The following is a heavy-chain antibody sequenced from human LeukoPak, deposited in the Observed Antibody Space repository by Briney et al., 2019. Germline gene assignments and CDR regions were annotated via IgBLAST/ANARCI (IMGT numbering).Heavy chain of an antibody. CDR1: GFTFSSYA. D-gene: IGHD6-13*01. Sequence: GGSVRLPCAASGFTFSSYAMQGVRQSPGKGLEGVTDISYDGSNKYYADSVKGRFTISRDNSKNTLYLQMNSLRAEDTAVYYCARPGIAAAGTVLDYWGQGTLVTVSS. V-gene: IGHV3-30*04. J-gene: IGHJ4*02. CDR2: ISYDGSNK. CDR3: ARPGIAAAGTVLDY.